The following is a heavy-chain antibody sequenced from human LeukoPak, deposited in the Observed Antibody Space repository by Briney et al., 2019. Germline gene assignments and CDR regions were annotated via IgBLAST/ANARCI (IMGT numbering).Heavy chain of an antibody. CDR3: AKYDIVVVPAAMVDY. CDR1: GFTFSSYA. CDR2: ISGSGGST. D-gene: IGHD2-2*01. J-gene: IGHJ4*02. V-gene: IGHV3-23*01. Sequence: GGSLRLSCAASGFTFSSYAMSWVRQAPGKGLEWVSAISGSGGSTYYADSVKGRFTIFRDNSKNTLYLQMNSLRAEDTAVYYCAKYDIVVVPAAMVDYWGQGTLVTVSS.